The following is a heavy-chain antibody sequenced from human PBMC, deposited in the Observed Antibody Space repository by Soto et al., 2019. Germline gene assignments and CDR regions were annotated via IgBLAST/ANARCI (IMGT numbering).Heavy chain of an antibody. Sequence: GGSLRLSCLASGFNISMYWMAWVRQAPGQGLEWVGDIRHDATSTFYGDSVRGRFTMSRDNARNSVYLQMNSLRAEDTALYYCVRDVQACHGEELASGAFDVWRQGASATVS. CDR3: VRDVQACHGEELASGAFDV. CDR2: IRHDATST. V-gene: IGHV3-7*01. CDR1: GFNISMYW. D-gene: IGHD3-3*02. J-gene: IGHJ3*01.